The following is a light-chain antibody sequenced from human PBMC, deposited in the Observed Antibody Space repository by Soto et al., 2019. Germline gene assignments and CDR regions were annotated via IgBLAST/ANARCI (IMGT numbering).Light chain of an antibody. CDR1: QSVSSYS. V-gene: IGKV3-20*01. Sequence: VSXXSPGXXSLXXXERATXSCRXSQSVSSYSLAWYQKKPGHAPRLLIYGASSRAAGIPDRFSGSGSGTDFTLTISGLEPEDFAVYYCQQYGSSLTWTFGQGTKVDI. CDR3: QQYGSSLTWT. J-gene: IGKJ1*01. CDR2: GAS.